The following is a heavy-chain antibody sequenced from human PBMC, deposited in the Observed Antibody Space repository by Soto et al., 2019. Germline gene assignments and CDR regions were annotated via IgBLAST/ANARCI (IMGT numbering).Heavy chain of an antibody. CDR1: GGSIGSYY. CDR3: SRQRTSAVTQAYLDV. Sequence: SAPLSVSCTGAGGSIGSYYWSWMRQPPGKGLEWIGYMYYGGRTNYNPSLRSRVSMSIDTSKDQFSLKLKSVTAADTALYFCSRQRTSAVTQAYLDVWGPGYLVTVSS. J-gene: IGHJ4*02. V-gene: IGHV4-59*08. CDR2: MYYGGRT. D-gene: IGHD2-21*02.